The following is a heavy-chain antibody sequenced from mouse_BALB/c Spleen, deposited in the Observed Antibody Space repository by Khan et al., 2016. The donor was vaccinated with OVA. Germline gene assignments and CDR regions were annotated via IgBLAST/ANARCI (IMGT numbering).Heavy chain of an antibody. J-gene: IGHJ3*01. D-gene: IGHD2-3*01. CDR1: GYTFTSYY. CDR3: ARSGYDNPFAY. Sequence: QVQLQQPGAELVKPGTSVKISCKASGYTFTSYYMYWVKQRPGQGLEWIGGINPNNGDSNFNEKLKSKATLTVDKSSSTAYMQLGILTSEDSAVYSCARSGYDNPFAYWGQGTLVTVSA. V-gene: IGHV1S81*02. CDR2: INPNNGDS.